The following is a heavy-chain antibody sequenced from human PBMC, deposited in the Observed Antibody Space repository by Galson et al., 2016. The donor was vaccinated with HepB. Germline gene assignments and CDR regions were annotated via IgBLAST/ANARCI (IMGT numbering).Heavy chain of an antibody. Sequence: ETLSLTCDVSGNSIISSNWWSWVRQPPGKGLEWIGEIYHDENTNYNPSLKSRISISLDKSKNQFSLKLTSVTAADTAVYYCARRRITIFGVSGGWFDPWGQGTLVTVSS. CDR1: GNSIISSNW. J-gene: IGHJ5*02. CDR3: ARRRITIFGVSGGWFDP. V-gene: IGHV4-4*02. D-gene: IGHD3-3*01. CDR2: IYHDENT.